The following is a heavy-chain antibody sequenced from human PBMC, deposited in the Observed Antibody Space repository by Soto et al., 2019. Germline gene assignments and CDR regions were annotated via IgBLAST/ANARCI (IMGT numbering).Heavy chain of an antibody. D-gene: IGHD5-18*01. CDR2: ISGSGDST. CDR1: GFTFSVYA. J-gene: IGHJ4*02. V-gene: IGHV3-23*01. Sequence: EVRLLESGGGLVQPGGSLRLSCAASGFTFSVYAMSWVRQAPGKGLEWVSGISGSGDSTHYADSVKGRFTVSRDNSKSMLYLQTNSLRAEDTARYYCAKARYGGFTYWGQGTLVTVSS. CDR3: AKARYGGFTY.